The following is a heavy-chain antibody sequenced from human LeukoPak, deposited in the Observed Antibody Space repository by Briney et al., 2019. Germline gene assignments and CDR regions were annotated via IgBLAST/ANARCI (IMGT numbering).Heavy chain of an antibody. CDR1: GFTFSTYW. V-gene: IGHV3-7*01. J-gene: IGHJ4*02. D-gene: IGHD2-21*02. Sequence: GVSLRLSCAASGFTFSTYWMNWYRQAPGKGLEWVGNINQDASEINYVDSVRGRFTISRDNAKNSLHLQMNSLRAEDTAVYYCATDRDNSDWQKRFDSWGQGTLVTVSS. CDR2: INQDASEI. CDR3: ATDRDNSDWQKRFDS.